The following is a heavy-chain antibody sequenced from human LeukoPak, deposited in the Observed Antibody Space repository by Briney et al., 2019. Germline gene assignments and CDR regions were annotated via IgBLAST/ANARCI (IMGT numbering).Heavy chain of an antibody. V-gene: IGHV1-18*01. CDR2: ISAYNGNT. CDR1: GYTFTSYG. CDR3: AINPAGIAARPLDS. Sequence: ASVKVSCKASGYTFTSYGISWVRQAPGQGLEWMGWISAYNGNTNYAQKLQGRVTMTTDTSTSTAYMELSSLRSEDTAVYFCAINPAGIAARPLDSWGQGTLVTVSS. D-gene: IGHD6-6*01. J-gene: IGHJ4*02.